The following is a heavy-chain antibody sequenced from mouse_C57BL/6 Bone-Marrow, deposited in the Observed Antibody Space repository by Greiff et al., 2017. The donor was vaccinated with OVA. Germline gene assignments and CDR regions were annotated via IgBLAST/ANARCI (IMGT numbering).Heavy chain of an antibody. CDR2: IIYSGST. D-gene: IGHD1-1*01. Sequence: ESGPGLAKPSQTLSLPCSVTCYPITSDYCNWIRTFSGNKSEYMGYIIYSGSTYHNPSLKSQTSITRDTSKNQYYLQLNSETTEDTATYYCARGRSSPYAIDYWGQGTSVTVSS. CDR1: CYPITSDY. V-gene: IGHV3-8*01. J-gene: IGHJ4*01. CDR3: ARGRSSPYAIDY.